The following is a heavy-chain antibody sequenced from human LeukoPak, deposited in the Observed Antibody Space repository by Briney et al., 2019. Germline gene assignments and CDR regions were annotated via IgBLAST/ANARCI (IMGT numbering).Heavy chain of an antibody. CDR3: AREESSSSGYYFDY. Sequence: GGSLRLSCAASGFTFSSCSMNWVRQAPGKGLEWVSSISSNSNIYYADSVKGRFTISRDNAKNSLYLRMNSLRAEDTAVYYCAREESSSSGYYFDYWGQGALVTVSS. J-gene: IGHJ4*02. CDR1: GFTFSSCS. CDR2: ISSNSNI. D-gene: IGHD6-6*01. V-gene: IGHV3-21*01.